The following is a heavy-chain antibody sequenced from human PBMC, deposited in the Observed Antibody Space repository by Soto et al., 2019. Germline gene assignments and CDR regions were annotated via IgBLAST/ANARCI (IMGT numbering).Heavy chain of an antibody. Sequence: VQLVQSGAEVKKPGASVKVSCKASGYTFSNFGISWVRLAPGQGLEWMGWITAYNVNTHYAQNFQGRVTITTDTSTSTAYMDLRILRSDDTSIYYCARFGREFSSDFDFYYCGQGPLVTVSS. CDR3: ARFGREFSSDFDFYY. V-gene: IGHV1-18*01. CDR1: GYTFSNFG. D-gene: IGHD5-18*01. CDR2: ITAYNVNT. J-gene: IGHJ4*02.